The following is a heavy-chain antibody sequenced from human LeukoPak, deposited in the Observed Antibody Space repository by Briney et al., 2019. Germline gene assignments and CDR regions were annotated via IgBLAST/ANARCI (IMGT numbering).Heavy chain of an antibody. J-gene: IGHJ4*02. D-gene: IGHD3-10*01. CDR3: ARITMVRGVPTQYYFVY. Sequence: PVASVKVSCKASGGTFSSYAISWVRQAPGQGLEWMGWISAYNGNTNYAQELQGRVTMTTDTSTSTAYMELRSLRSDDTAVYYCARITMVRGVPTQYYFVYWGQGTLVTVSS. CDR2: ISAYNGNT. CDR1: GGTFSSYA. V-gene: IGHV1-18*01.